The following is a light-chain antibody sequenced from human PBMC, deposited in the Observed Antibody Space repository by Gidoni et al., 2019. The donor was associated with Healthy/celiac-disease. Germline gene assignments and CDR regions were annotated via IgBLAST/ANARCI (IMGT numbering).Light chain of an antibody. J-gene: IGLJ2*01. CDR1: SSDVGMYNL. V-gene: IGLV2-23*02. Sequence: QSALTQPASVSGSPGQSITISCTGTSSDVGMYNLVSWYQQHQGKAPKLMIYEVSKRPSGVSNRFSGSKSGNTASLTISGLQAEDEADYYCCSYAGSSTFVVFGGGTKLTVL. CDR3: CSYAGSSTFVV. CDR2: EVS.